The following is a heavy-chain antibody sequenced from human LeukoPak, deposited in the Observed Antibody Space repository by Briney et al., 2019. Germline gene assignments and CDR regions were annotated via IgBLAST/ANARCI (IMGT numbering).Heavy chain of an antibody. Sequence: GGSLRLSCAASGFTFSSYSMNWVRQAPGKGLEWVSSISSSSSYIYYADSVKGRFTISRDNAKNSLYLQMNSLRAEDTAVYYCARDATPGVVIPFDYWGQGTLVTVSS. CDR1: GFTFSSYS. CDR3: ARDATPGVVIPFDY. V-gene: IGHV3-21*01. J-gene: IGHJ4*02. CDR2: ISSSSSYI. D-gene: IGHD3-3*01.